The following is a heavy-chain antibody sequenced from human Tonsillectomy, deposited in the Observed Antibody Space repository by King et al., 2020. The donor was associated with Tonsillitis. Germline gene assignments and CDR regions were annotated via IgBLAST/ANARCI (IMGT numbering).Heavy chain of an antibody. D-gene: IGHD3-10*01. Sequence: VQLQESGPGLVKPSQTLSLTCTVSGGSISSGDYYCTWIRQPPGKGLEWIGYIYYSGSTYYNPPLKIRVTISMDTSKNRFSLKLRSVTAADTAVYYCASLSITMIRGVTDYWGQGTPVTVPS. CDR2: IYYSGST. J-gene: IGHJ4*02. CDR1: GGSISSGDYY. CDR3: ASLSITMIRGVTDY. V-gene: IGHV4-30-4*01.